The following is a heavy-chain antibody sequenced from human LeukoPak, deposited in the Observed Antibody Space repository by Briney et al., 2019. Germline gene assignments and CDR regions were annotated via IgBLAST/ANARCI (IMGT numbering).Heavy chain of an antibody. CDR2: IYYSGST. Sequence: PSQTLSLTCTVSGGSISSGDYYRSWIRQPPGKGLEWIGYIYYSGSTYYNPSLKSRVTISVDTSKNQFSLKLSSVTAADTAVYYCARVRGVRGAYYYYGMDVWGQGTTVTVSS. J-gene: IGHJ6*02. CDR3: ARVRGVRGAYYYYGMDV. V-gene: IGHV4-30-4*01. D-gene: IGHD3-10*01. CDR1: GGSISSGDYY.